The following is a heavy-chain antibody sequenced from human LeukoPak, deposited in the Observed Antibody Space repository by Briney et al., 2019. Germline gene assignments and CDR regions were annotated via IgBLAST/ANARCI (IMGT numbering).Heavy chain of an antibody. D-gene: IGHD6-19*01. CDR2: IHHSGNP. CDR1: GYSISSGYH. CDR3: AKDDNGWSREI. V-gene: IGHV4-38-2*02. J-gene: IGHJ4*02. Sequence: SETLSLTCTVSGYSISSGYHWSWIRQPPGKGLEWIANIHHSGNPYYNPSLRSRVTISVDTSKNQFSLRLSSVTAADTAVYYCAKDDNGWSREIWGQGTLVTVSS.